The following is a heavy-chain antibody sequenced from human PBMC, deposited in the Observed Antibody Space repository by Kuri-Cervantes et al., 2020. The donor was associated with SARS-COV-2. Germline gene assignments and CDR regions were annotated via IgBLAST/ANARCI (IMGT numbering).Heavy chain of an antibody. CDR3: ARPGGFLDV. CDR2: IYYSGST. Sequence: SQTLSLTCAVYGGSFSSHYWSWIRQPPGKGLEWIGYIYYSGSTNYNPSLKSRVTISVDTSKNQFSLKLSSVTAADTAVYYCARPGGFLDVWGKGTTVTVSS. D-gene: IGHD4-23*01. J-gene: IGHJ6*04. V-gene: IGHV4-59*11. CDR1: GGSFSSHY.